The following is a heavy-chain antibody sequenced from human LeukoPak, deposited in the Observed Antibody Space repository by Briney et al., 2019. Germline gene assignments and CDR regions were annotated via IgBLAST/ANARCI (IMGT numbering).Heavy chain of an antibody. CDR2: ISAYKGNT. Sequence: ASVKVSCKASGYTFTSYRISWVRQAPGQGLEWMGRISAYKGNTNYPQKLQARVTMTTDTSTSTAYLEPRSLRSDDTAVYYCARVGSGSYVDAFDIWGQGTMVTVSS. D-gene: IGHD3-10*01. CDR3: ARVGSGSYVDAFDI. CDR1: GYTFTSYR. V-gene: IGHV1-18*04. J-gene: IGHJ3*02.